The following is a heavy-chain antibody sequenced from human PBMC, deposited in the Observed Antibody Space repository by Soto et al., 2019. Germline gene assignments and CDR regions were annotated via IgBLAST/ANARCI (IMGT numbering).Heavy chain of an antibody. CDR1: GFTFSNAW. J-gene: IGHJ4*02. V-gene: IGHV3-15*01. D-gene: IGHD3-16*01. CDR3: TTDTSQRVRGRFFRAS. CDR2: IKSKTDGGTT. Sequence: LXLSCAASGFTFSNAWMSWFRQAPGKGLEWVGRIKSKTDGGTTDYAAPVKGRFTISRDDSKNTLHLQMNSLKTEDTAVYYCTTDTSQRVRGRFFRASWGQGTLVTVSS.